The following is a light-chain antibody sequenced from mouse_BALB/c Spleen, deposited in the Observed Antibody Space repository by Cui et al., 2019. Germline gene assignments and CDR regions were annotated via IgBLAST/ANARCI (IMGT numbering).Light chain of an antibody. V-gene: IGKV17-121*01. CDR2: EGN. Sequence: ETTVTQSPASLSMAIGEKVTISCITSTDIDDDMNWYQQKPGEPPKLLISEGNTLRPGVPSRFSSSGYGTDFVFTIENMLSEDVADYYCLQSDNLPFTFGSGTKLEIK. J-gene: IGKJ4*01. CDR1: TDIDDD. CDR3: LQSDNLPFT.